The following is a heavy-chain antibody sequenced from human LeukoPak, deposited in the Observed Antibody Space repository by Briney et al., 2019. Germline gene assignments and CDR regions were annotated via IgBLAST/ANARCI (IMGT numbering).Heavy chain of an antibody. Sequence: PSQTLSLTCTVSGGSISSGGYYWTWIRQHPRKGLEWIGHIYYSGNTSYNPSLKSRVTISPDTSKNQFSLKLSSVTAADTAVYYCAIRGDILAGYGFDPWGQGILVTVSS. CDR3: AIRGDILAGYGFDP. D-gene: IGHD3-9*01. V-gene: IGHV4-31*03. CDR2: IYYSGNT. J-gene: IGHJ5*02. CDR1: GGSISSGGYY.